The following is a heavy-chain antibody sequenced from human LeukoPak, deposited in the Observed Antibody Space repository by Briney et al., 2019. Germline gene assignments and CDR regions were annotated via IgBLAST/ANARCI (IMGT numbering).Heavy chain of an antibody. D-gene: IGHD4-23*01. CDR1: AYSNSSDHY. CDR3: ARDVTYGGNSPRFDY. V-gene: IGHV4-38-2*02. Sequence: SETLSLTCAVSAYSNSSDHYWGWIRHSPEKGPEWMVNIYHSGSTYYNPSLKSRVTISVDTSKNQFSLKLNSVTAADTAVYYCARDVTYGGNSPRFDYWGQGTLVTVSS. CDR2: IYHSGST. J-gene: IGHJ4*02.